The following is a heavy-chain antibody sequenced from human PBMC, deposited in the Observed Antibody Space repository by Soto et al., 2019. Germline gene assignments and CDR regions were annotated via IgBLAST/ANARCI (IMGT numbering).Heavy chain of an antibody. Sequence: EVQLVESGGGLVQPGRSLRLSCAASGFTFDDYAMHWVRQGPGKGLEWVSSISWNSANLGYADSVKGRLTTSRDTAKNSLYLQMNSLRGEDTALYYCAKGASATVFAFNDYWGQGTLVTVSS. CDR1: GFTFDDYA. D-gene: IGHD4-17*01. CDR3: AKGASATVFAFNDY. CDR2: ISWNSANL. J-gene: IGHJ4*02. V-gene: IGHV3-9*01.